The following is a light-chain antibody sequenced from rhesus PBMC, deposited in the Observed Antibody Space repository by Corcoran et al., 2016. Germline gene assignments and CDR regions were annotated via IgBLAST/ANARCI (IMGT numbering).Light chain of an antibody. CDR3: QQYNIWLT. CDR2: HAA. CDR1: QSVSSN. V-gene: IGKV3-35*01. J-gene: IGKJ4*01. Sequence: EFVLTQSPATLSLSPGERVTLSCRSSQSVSSNLAWYVQKPGQTPRRLSYHAANRANGIPDRFSGSGSGADFTLTITSLGPEDVGVYYCQQYNIWLTFGGGTKVDLK.